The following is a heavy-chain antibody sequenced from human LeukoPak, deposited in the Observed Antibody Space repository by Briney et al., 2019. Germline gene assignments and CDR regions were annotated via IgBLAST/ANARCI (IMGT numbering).Heavy chain of an antibody. V-gene: IGHV3-30*18. CDR1: GFTFSSYG. J-gene: IGHJ4*02. D-gene: IGHD1-26*01. CDR3: GKGLGGTFAAGNY. Sequence: PGRSLRLSCAASGFTFSSYGMHWVRQAPGKGLEWVAVISNDLTDKYYADSVKGRFTISRDNSKNTLYLQMNSLRPEDTAVYYCGKGLGGTFAAGNYLGQGTPVTVSS. CDR2: ISNDLTDK.